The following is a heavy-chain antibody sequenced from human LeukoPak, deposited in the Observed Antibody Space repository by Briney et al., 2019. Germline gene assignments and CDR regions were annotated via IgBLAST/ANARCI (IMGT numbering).Heavy chain of an antibody. CDR1: GFTFSDYY. CDR3: ARDHLTDIVVVPAATMDV. D-gene: IGHD2-2*01. CDR2: MGSSGSTI. J-gene: IGHJ6*02. Sequence: GGSLRLSCAASGFTFSDYYMSWIGQAPGKGLEGFSYMGSSGSTIFYAVSVKGRFTIPRDNAKNSLYPQMKSLRAEDTAVYYCARDHLTDIVVVPAATMDVWGQGTTVTVSS. V-gene: IGHV3-11*01.